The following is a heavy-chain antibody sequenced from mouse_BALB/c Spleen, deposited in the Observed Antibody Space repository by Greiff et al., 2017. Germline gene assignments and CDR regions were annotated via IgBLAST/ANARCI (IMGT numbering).Heavy chain of an antibody. CDR1: GYSITSDYA. Sequence: DVQLQESGPGLVKPSQSLSLTCTVTGYSITSDYAWNWIRQFPGNKLEWMGYISYSGSTSYNPSLKSRISITRDTSKNQFFLQLNSVTTEDTATYYCARGGGPYAMDYWGQGTSVTVSS. J-gene: IGHJ4*01. CDR3: ARGGGPYAMDY. CDR2: ISYSGST. V-gene: IGHV3-2*02.